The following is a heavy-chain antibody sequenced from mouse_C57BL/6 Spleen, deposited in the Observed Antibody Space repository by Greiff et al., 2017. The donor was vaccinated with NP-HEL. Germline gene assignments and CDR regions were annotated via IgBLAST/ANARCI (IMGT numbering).Heavy chain of an antibody. CDR3: ARGSGYLYAMDY. CDR2: ISYDGSN. D-gene: IGHD2-2*01. Sequence: EVKLEESGPGLVKPSQSLSLTCSVTGYSITSGYYWNWIRQFPGNKLEWMGYISYDGSNNYNPSLKNRISITRDTSKNQFFLKLNSVTTEDTATYYCARGSGYLYAMDYWGQGTSVTVSS. V-gene: IGHV3-6*01. CDR1: GYSITSGYY. J-gene: IGHJ4*01.